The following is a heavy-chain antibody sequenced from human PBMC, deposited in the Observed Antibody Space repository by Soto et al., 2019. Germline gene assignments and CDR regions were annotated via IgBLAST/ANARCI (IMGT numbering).Heavy chain of an antibody. V-gene: IGHV3-30-3*01. CDR2: ISYDGSNK. D-gene: IGHD3-10*01. CDR1: GFTFSSYA. Sequence: PGGSLRLSCAASGFTFSSYAMHWVRQAPGKGLEWVAVISYDGSNKYYADSVKGRFTISRDNSKNTLYLQMNSLRAEDTAVYYCAREPNESHYYGAFDIWGQGTMVTVSS. J-gene: IGHJ3*02. CDR3: AREPNESHYYGAFDI.